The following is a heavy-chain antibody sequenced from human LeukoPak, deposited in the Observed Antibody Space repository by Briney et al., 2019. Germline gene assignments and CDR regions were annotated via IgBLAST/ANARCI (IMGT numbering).Heavy chain of an antibody. CDR3: ARVPRWLTPDCTSTSCYENYFDP. V-gene: IGHV4-38-2*01. Sequence: SETLSLTCAVSGYSISSGYQWAWIRQPPGKTLEWIGSIYHSGSAHYNPSLKSRVTISVDRSNNQFSLRLSSVTAADTAVYYCARVPRWLTPDCTSTSCYENYFDPWGQGTLVTVSS. D-gene: IGHD2-2*01. J-gene: IGHJ5*02. CDR2: IYHSGSA. CDR1: GYSISSGYQ.